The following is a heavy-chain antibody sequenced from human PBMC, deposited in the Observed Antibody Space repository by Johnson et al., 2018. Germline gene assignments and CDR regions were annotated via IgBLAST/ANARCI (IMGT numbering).Heavy chain of an antibody. CDR1: GFTFSSYA. J-gene: IGHJ3*02. D-gene: IGHD5-18*01. CDR3: ARETGYIYGWNDAFDI. V-gene: IGHV3-30-3*01. CDR2: ISYDGSNK. Sequence: QVQLQESGGGVVQPGRSLRLSCAASGFTFSSYAMHWVRQAPGKGLEWVAVISYDGSNKYYADSVKGRFTVSRDDSRNTLYLQMNSLRAEDTAVYYCARETGYIYGWNDAFDIWGQGTMVTVSS.